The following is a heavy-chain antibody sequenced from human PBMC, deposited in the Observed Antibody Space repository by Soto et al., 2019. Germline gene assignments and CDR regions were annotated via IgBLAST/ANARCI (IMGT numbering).Heavy chain of an antibody. CDR3: ARVAHHSSAWSF. CDR2: IKQDGSEK. CDR1: GFTLSSYW. Sequence: EEQLVGSGGDLVQPGGSLRLTCAASGFTLSSYWMSWVRQAPGRGLEWVANIKQDGSEKYYADSVKDRFTISRDNAKNSLYLEINSLRAEDTALYYCARVAHHSSAWSFWGQGTLVTVSS. J-gene: IGHJ4*02. D-gene: IGHD6-13*01. V-gene: IGHV3-7*01.